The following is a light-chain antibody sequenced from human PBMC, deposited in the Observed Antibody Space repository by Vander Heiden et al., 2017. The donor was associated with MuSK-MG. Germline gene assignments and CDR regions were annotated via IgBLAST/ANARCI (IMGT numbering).Light chain of an antibody. CDR1: SSDVGGYNY. Sequence: QSALTQPASVSGSPGQSITISRTGTSSDVGGYNYVSWYQQHPGKAPKLLIYDVTTRPSGVSNRFSGSKSGNTASLTISGLQAEDEADYYCSSYTSSSPLVFGGGTKLTVL. V-gene: IGLV2-14*01. CDR2: DVT. CDR3: SSYTSSSPLV. J-gene: IGLJ3*02.